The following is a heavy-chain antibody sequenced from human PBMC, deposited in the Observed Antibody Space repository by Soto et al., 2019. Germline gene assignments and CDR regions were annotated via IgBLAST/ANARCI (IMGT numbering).Heavy chain of an antibody. CDR2: INPSGGST. V-gene: IGHV1-46*01. J-gene: IGHJ5*02. D-gene: IGHD2-15*01. Sequence: GASVKVSCKASGYTFTSYYMHWVRQAPGQGLEWMGIINPSGGSTSYAQKFQGRVTMTRDTSTSTAYMELSSLRSEDTAVYYCARLWGDCSGGSCSSGRPWFDPWGQGTLVTVSS. CDR1: GYTFTSYY. CDR3: ARLWGDCSGGSCSSGRPWFDP.